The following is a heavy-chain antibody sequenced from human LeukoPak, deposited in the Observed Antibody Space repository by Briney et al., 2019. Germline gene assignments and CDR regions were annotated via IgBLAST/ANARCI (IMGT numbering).Heavy chain of an antibody. CDR2: ISYDGSNK. Sequence: GSLRLSCAASGFTFNSYGMHWVRQAPGKGLEWVAVISYDGSNKYYADYVKGRFTISRDNSKNTLYLQMNSLRAEDTAVYYCAKPYPAIKDGDYLGYWGQGTLVTVSS. V-gene: IGHV3-30*18. D-gene: IGHD2-2*02. CDR1: GFTFNSYG. J-gene: IGHJ4*02. CDR3: AKPYPAIKDGDYLGY.